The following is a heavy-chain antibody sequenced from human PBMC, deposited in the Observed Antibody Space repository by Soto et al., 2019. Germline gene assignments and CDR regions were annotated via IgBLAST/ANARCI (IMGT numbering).Heavy chain of an antibody. Sequence: ASVKVSCKASGYTFTDYYMHWVRQAPGQGLEWMGWISSQSGDTNYGQNFQGWVTMTRDTSISTAYMDLSRLKSDDTAIYYCARGPLLRYFDPHGYFDYWGQGALVTVSS. D-gene: IGHD3-9*01. J-gene: IGHJ4*02. CDR1: GYTFTDYY. CDR2: ISSQSGDT. CDR3: ARGPLLRYFDPHGYFDY. V-gene: IGHV1-2*04.